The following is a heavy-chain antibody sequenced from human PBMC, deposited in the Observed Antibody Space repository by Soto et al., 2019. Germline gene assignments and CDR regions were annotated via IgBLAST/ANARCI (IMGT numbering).Heavy chain of an antibody. J-gene: IGHJ4*02. D-gene: IGHD2-2*01. CDR3: ARGYCSSSGCSHYFDY. CDR2: INPTSGGT. V-gene: IGHV1-2*02. Sequence: GASVKVSCKASGYTFPGNYMHWVRQAPGQGLEWMALINPTSGGTNYAQKFQGRVTMTWDTSISTAYMELSRLRSDDTAIYYCARGYCSSSGCSHYFDYWRQGTLVTVSS. CDR1: GYTFPGNY.